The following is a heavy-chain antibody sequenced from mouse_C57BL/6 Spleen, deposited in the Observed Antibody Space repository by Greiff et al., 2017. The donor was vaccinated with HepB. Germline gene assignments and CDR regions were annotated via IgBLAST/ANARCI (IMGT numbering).Heavy chain of an antibody. CDR2: ISSGSSTI. D-gene: IGHD2-1*01. J-gene: IGHJ2*01. CDR1: GFTFSDYG. CDR3: ARGYYGNPYFDY. Sequence: EVKVVESGGGLVKPGGSLKLSCAASGFTFSDYGMHWVRQAPEKGLEWVAYISSGSSTIYYADTVKGRFTISRDNAKNTLFLQMTSLRSEDTAMYYCARGYYGNPYFDYWGQGTTLTVSS. V-gene: IGHV5-17*01.